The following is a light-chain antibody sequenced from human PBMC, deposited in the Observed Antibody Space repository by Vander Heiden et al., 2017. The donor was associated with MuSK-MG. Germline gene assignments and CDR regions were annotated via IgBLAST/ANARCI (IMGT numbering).Light chain of an antibody. CDR2: KAS. CDR3: QQYNSYSPWT. Sequence: DIQTIHSPSTLSASVGDRVTITCRASQSISSWLAWYQQKPGKAPKLLIYKASSLESGVPSRFSGSGSGTEFTLTISSLQPDDFATYYCQQYNSYSPWTFGQGTKVEIK. CDR1: QSISSW. J-gene: IGKJ1*01. V-gene: IGKV1-5*03.